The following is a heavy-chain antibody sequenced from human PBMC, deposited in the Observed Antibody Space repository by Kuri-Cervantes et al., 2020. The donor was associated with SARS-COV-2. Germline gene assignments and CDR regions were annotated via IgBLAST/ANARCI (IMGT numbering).Heavy chain of an antibody. CDR1: GFTFSSYS. Sequence: GGSLRLSCAASGFTFSSYSMNWVRQAPGKGLEWVSYISSSSSTIYYADSVKGRFTISRDDAKNSLYLQMNSLRAEDTAVYYCARAGMGRGYSYGYRYYYYGMDVWGQGTTVTVSS. V-gene: IGHV3-48*01. D-gene: IGHD5-18*01. CDR3: ARAGMGRGYSYGYRYYYYGMDV. CDR2: ISSSSSTI. J-gene: IGHJ6*02.